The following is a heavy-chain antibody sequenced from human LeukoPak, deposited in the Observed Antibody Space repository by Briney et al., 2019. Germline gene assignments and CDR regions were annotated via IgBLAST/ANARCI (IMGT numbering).Heavy chain of an antibody. Sequence: ASVKVSCKASGYTFTGYYMHWVRQAPGQGLEWMGWINPNSGGTNYAQKFQGRVTMTRDTSISTAYMELSRLRSDDTAVYYCARVTPLSSWSVDPWGQGTLVTVSS. D-gene: IGHD6-19*01. CDR3: ARVTPLSSWSVDP. CDR1: GYTFTGYY. V-gene: IGHV1-2*02. J-gene: IGHJ5*02. CDR2: INPNSGGT.